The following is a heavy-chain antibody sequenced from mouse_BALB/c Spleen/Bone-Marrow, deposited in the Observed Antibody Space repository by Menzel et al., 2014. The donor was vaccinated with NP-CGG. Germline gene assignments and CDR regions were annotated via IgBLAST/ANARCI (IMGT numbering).Heavy chain of an antibody. J-gene: IGHJ4*01. Sequence: VQRVESGAELARPGASVKMSCKASGYTFTGYTIHWVKQRPGQGLEWIGYINPTSGYANYNQKFKDKATLTADKSSSTAYMQLSSLTYEDSAVFYCARSMIAYFAMDYWGQGTSVTVSS. V-gene: IGHV1-4*01. CDR2: INPTSGYA. D-gene: IGHD2-3*01. CDR3: ARSMIAYFAMDY. CDR1: GYTFTGYT.